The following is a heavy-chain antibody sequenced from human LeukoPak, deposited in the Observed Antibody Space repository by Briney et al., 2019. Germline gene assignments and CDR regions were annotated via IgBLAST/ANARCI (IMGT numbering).Heavy chain of an antibody. Sequence: SQTLSPTCTVSGDSISNNANYWGWLRQSPGKGLEWIGYIDDSGRTFYNPSIKSRVTISVVTSKNQFSLMLSSVTAADSAVYFCARAPVRGSVIRDFDHWGQGTLVTVSS. D-gene: IGHD3-10*01. CDR1: GDSISNNANY. CDR3: ARAPVRGSVIRDFDH. CDR2: IDDSGRT. J-gene: IGHJ4*02. V-gene: IGHV4-30-4*01.